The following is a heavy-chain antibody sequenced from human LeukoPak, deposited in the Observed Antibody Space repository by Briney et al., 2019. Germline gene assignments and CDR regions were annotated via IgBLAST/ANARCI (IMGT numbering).Heavy chain of an antibody. CDR1: GGSISSDY. V-gene: IGHV4-59*08. D-gene: IGHD1-26*01. CDR2: VHYRGST. CDR3: ARGTSGRYFIFDD. J-gene: IGHJ4*02. Sequence: SETLSLTCTVSGGSISSDYWSWIRQSPGKGMEWIGHVHYRGSTTYNPSLKSRVTISVDTSKNQFSLKLSSVTAADTAIYYCARGTSGRYFIFDDWDQGTLVTVSS.